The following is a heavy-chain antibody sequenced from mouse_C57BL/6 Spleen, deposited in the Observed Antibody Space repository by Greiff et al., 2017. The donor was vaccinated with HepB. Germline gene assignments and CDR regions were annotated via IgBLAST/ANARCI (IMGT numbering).Heavy chain of an antibody. D-gene: IGHD3-2*02. CDR1: GYTFTSYG. CDR2: IYPRSGNT. V-gene: IGHV1-81*01. Sequence: QVQLKESGAELARPGASVKLSCKASGYTFTSYGISWVKQRTGQGLEWIGEIYPRSGNTYYNEKFKGKATLTADKSSSTAYMELRSLTSEDSAVYFCARMSTAQAPSFAYWGQGTLVTVSA. J-gene: IGHJ3*01. CDR3: ARMSTAQAPSFAY.